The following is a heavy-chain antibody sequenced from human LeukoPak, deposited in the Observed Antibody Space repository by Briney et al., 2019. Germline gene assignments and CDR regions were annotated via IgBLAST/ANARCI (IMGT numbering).Heavy chain of an antibody. CDR1: GYTLTELS. V-gene: IGHV1-24*01. CDR2: FDPEDGET. Sequence: ASVKVSCKVSGYTLTELSMHWVRQAPGKGLEWMGGFDPEDGETIYAQKFQGRVTMTEDTSTDTAYMELSSLRSEDTAVYYCATDVALVQALDYWGQGTLVTVSS. D-gene: IGHD3-10*01. J-gene: IGHJ4*02. CDR3: ATDVALVQALDY.